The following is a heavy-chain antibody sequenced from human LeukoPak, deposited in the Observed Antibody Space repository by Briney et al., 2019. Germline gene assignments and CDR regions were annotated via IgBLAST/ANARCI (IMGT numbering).Heavy chain of an antibody. D-gene: IGHD5-12*01. J-gene: IGHJ4*02. Sequence: SETLSLTCAVYGGSFSGYYWSWIRQPPGKGLEWIGEINHSGSTNYNPSLKSRVTISVDTSKNQFSPKLSSVTAADTAVYYCARGLGEWLRFGRFDYWGQGTLVTVSS. CDR2: INHSGST. CDR1: GGSFSGYY. V-gene: IGHV4-34*01. CDR3: ARGLGEWLRFGRFDY.